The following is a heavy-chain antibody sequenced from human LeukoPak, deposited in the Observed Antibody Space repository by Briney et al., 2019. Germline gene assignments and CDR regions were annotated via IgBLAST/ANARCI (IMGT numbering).Heavy chain of an antibody. D-gene: IGHD3-16*02. Sequence: SETLSLTCAVYGGSFSDYYWSWIRQPPGKGLEWIGEINHSGSTNYNPSLKSRVTISVHTSKNQFSLKLSSVTAADTAVYYCARGESRIETPSYWGQGTLVTVSS. J-gene: IGHJ4*02. CDR1: GGSFSDYY. CDR2: INHSGST. V-gene: IGHV4-34*01. CDR3: ARGESRIETPSY.